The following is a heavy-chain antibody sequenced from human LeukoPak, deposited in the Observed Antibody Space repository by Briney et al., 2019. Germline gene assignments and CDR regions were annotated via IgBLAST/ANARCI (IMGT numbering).Heavy chain of an antibody. D-gene: IGHD3-16*01. CDR3: SRGAGCPSGGRYYYYMDV. V-gene: IGHV1-46*03. J-gene: IGHJ6*03. CDR1: GHTFTSYY. CDR2: INPSGGST. Sequence: ASVKVSCKASGHTFTSYYMHWVRQAPGQRLEWMGIINPSGGSTSYAQKFQGRVTMTRDTSTSTVYMELSNLRSEDTAVYYCSRGAGCPSGGRYYYYMDVWGKGTTVTVSS.